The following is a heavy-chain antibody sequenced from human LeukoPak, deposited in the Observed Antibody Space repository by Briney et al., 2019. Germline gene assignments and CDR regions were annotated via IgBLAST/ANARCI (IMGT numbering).Heavy chain of an antibody. CDR3: ARQTGSGLFILP. J-gene: IGHJ4*02. CDR1: GGSISSSSYY. D-gene: IGHD3/OR15-3a*01. V-gene: IGHV4-39*01. CDR2: IYYSGST. Sequence: SETLSLTCTVSGGSISSSSYYWGWLRQPPGKGLEWIGSIYYSGSTYYHPSLKSRVPISVDTSKNQFSLRLTSVTAADTAVYYCARQTGSGLFILPGGQGTLVTVSS.